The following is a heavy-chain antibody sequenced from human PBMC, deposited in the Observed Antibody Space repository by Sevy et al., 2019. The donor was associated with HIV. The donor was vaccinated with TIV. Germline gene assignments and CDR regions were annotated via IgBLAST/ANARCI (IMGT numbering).Heavy chain of an antibody. CDR1: GYTFTRYS. CDR3: ARAEVDTAIEGFDY. Sequence: ASVKVSCKASGYTFTRYSMNWVRQAPGQGLEWMGWFNTNTGNPTYAQGFTGRFVFSLDTSVSTAYLQISSLKADDTAVYYCARAEVDTAIEGFDYWVQGTLVTVSS. J-gene: IGHJ4*02. V-gene: IGHV7-4-1*02. CDR2: FNTNTGNP. D-gene: IGHD5-18*01.